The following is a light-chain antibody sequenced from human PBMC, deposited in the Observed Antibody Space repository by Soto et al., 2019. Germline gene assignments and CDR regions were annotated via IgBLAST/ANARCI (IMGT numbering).Light chain of an antibody. CDR1: QSVSDN. V-gene: IGKV3-15*01. CDR3: QQYETYFRYT. CDR2: RAS. Sequence: EVLMTQSPDTLYVSPGERVTLSCRASQSVSDNLAWYQQKPGQGPRLLVYRASTRTLGIPARFSGSESGTEFTLTIGSLQPDDFATYYCQQYETYFRYTFGQGTKLDIK. J-gene: IGKJ2*01.